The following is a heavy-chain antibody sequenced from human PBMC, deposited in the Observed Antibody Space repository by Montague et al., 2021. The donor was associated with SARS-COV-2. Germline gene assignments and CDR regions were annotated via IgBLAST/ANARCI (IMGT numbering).Heavy chain of an antibody. V-gene: IGHV2-70*11. CDR3: ARTYGSGRGFDL. J-gene: IGHJ2*01. CDR2: IDWDDGK. CDR1: GFSLSTSGMC. Sequence: PALVKPTQTPTLTCTFSGFSLSTSGMCVSWIRQPPGKALEWLARIDWDDGKYYSTSLKTRLTISKDTSKNQVVLTMTNMDPVDTATYYCARTYGSGRGFDLWGRGTLVTVSS. D-gene: IGHD3-10*01.